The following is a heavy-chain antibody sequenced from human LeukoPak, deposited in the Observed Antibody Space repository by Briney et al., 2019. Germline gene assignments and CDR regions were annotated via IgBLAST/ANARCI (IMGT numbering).Heavy chain of an antibody. J-gene: IGHJ4*02. D-gene: IGHD1-26*01. CDR3: ARDGTTTDDY. CDR2: INPNGGSP. CDR1: GYSFTSYY. Sequence: GASVKVSCKASGYSFTSYYIHWVRQAPGHGLEWMGVINPNGGSPTYAQKFQGRVTMTADTSTSTAYMDLRSLTSDDTAVYYCARDGTTTDDYWGQGTLVTVSS. V-gene: IGHV1-46*01.